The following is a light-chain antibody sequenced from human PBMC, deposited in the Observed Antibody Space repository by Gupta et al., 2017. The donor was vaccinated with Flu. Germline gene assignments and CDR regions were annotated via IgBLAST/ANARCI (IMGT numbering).Light chain of an antibody. CDR3: RQGKHWPGT. V-gene: IGKV2-30*01. CDR2: QVS. CDR1: QSLLYSDGNAY. J-gene: IGKJ1*01. Sequence: DVALTQFPLSMPAILGQAASISCTSSQSLLYSDGNAYLDWFHQRPGQSPRRLIYQVSRRDAEVPDRFSGSGSGTYFTLKISRVEAEDVGVYYCRQGKHWPGTVGQGTRVEVK.